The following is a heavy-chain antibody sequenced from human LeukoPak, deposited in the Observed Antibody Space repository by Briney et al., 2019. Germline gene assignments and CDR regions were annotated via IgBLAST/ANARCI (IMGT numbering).Heavy chain of an antibody. J-gene: IGHJ4*02. CDR2: INHSGST. D-gene: IGHD6-19*01. CDR1: GGSFSGYY. V-gene: IGHV4-34*01. CDR3: ASADSSDWYERFDY. Sequence: SETLSLTCAVYGGSFSGYYWSWIRQPPGKGLEWIGEINHSGSTNYNPSLKSRVTISVDTSKNQFSLKLSSVTAADTAVYYCASADSSDWYERFDYWGQGTLVTVSS.